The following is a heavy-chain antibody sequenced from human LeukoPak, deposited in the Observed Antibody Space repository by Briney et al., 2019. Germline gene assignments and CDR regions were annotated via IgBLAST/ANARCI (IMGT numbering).Heavy chain of an antibody. CDR1: GGSISSGDYY. CDR2: IYYSGST. CDR3: ARVDDFWSGYYHAFDI. J-gene: IGHJ3*02. Sequence: SEPLSLTCTVSGGSISSGDYYWSWIRQPPGKGLEWIGYIYYSGSTYYNPSLKSRVTISVDTSKNQFSLKLSSVTAADTAVYYCARVDDFWSGYYHAFDIWGQGTMVTVSS. V-gene: IGHV4-30-4*08. D-gene: IGHD3-3*01.